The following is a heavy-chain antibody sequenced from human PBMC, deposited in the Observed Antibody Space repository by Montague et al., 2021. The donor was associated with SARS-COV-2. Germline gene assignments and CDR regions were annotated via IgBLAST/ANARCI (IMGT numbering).Heavy chain of an antibody. CDR3: ARLKRYFDSSGAPSAFDF. CDR2: IYYTGNT. V-gene: IGHV4-39*02. Sequence: IYYTGNTYYNPSLKSRVTISVVTSKNHFTLKLSSLTAAEAAVYYCARLKRYFDSSGAPSAFDFWGQGTKVTV. D-gene: IGHD3-22*01. J-gene: IGHJ3*01.